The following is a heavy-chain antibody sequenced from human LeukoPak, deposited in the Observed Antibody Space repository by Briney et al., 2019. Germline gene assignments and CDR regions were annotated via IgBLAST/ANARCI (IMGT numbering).Heavy chain of an antibody. CDR2: IKQAGSEK. V-gene: IGHV3-7*01. D-gene: IGHD1-26*01. CDR1: GFPFSSYW. CDR3: ARDPLGVGASWMQDAFDM. Sequence: PGGSLRLSCAASGFPFSSYWMSWVRQAPGKGLEWVANIKQAGSEKKYVDSVKGRFTISRDNAKNSLYLQMNSLRAEDTAVYYCARDPLGVGASWMQDAFDMWGQGTMVTVSS. J-gene: IGHJ3*02.